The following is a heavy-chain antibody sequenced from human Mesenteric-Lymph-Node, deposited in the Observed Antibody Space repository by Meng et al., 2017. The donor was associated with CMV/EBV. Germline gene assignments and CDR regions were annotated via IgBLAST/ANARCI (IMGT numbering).Heavy chain of an antibody. V-gene: IGHV3-23*01. J-gene: IGHJ4*02. Sequence: GESLKISCAASGFTFSSYAMSWVRQAPGKGLEWVSAISGSGGSTYYADSVKGRFTISRDNSKNTLYLQMNSLRVEDTAIYYCAKGQNSGTYPFDYWGQGTLVTVSS. D-gene: IGHD1-26*01. CDR2: ISGSGGST. CDR1: GFTFSSYA. CDR3: AKGQNSGTYPFDY.